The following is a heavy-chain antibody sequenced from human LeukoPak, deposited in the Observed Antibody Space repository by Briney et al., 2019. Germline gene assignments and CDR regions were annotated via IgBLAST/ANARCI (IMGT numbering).Heavy chain of an antibody. J-gene: IGHJ3*02. V-gene: IGHV4-59*01. CDR1: GGSISTYY. D-gene: IGHD1-20*01. Sequence: SETLSLTCTVSGGSISTYYWSWIRQPPGKGLEWIAYVFYSGRTSYNPSLKSRVTISVDTSENQFSLKLSSVAAADTAVYYCARLGNWFDAFDIWGQGTMVTVSS. CDR3: ARLGNWFDAFDI. CDR2: VFYSGRT.